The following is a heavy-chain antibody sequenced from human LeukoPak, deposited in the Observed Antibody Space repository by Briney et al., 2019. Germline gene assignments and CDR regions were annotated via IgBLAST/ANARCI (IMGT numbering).Heavy chain of an antibody. CDR2: IYHSGST. D-gene: IGHD3-3*01. CDR3: ARSRVWSDYWGYFDY. Sequence: SETLSLTCTVSGGSIIGYYWNWIRQPPGKGLDWIGYIYHSGSTNYNPSLKSRVTISVDTSKTQISLKLGAVTAADTAVYYCARSRVWSDYWGYFDYWGQGTLVTVSS. J-gene: IGHJ4*02. CDR1: GGSIIGYY. V-gene: IGHV4-59*01.